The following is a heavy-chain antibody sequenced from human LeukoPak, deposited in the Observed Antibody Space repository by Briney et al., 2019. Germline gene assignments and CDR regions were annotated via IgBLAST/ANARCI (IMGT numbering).Heavy chain of an antibody. V-gene: IGHV1-18*01. D-gene: IGHD3-22*01. CDR2: ISAYNGNT. J-gene: IGHJ4*02. CDR3: ARDHHYYDSSGYYHLIRSGVDY. CDR1: GYIFTSYG. Sequence: ASVKVSCKASGYIFTSYGISWVRQAPGQGLEWMGWISAYNGNTNYAQKLQGRVTMTTDTSTSTAYMELRSLRSDDTAVYYCARDHHYYDSSGYYHLIRSGVDYWGQGTLVTVSS.